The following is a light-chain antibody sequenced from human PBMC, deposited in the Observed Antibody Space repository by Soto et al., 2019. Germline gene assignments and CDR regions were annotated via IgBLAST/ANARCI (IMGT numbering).Light chain of an antibody. Sequence: EIVLTQSPGTLSLSPGERATLSCRASQSISSNYLAWYQQKPGQAPRLLIYGPSGRATGIPDRFSVRGSGTDFTLTISRLEPEDFALYYCQQYYSSPTFGQGTKVDIK. CDR1: QSISSNY. V-gene: IGKV3-20*01. CDR2: GPS. J-gene: IGKJ1*01. CDR3: QQYYSSPT.